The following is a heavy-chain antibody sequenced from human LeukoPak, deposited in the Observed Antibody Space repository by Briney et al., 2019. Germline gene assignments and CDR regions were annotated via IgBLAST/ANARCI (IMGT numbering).Heavy chain of an antibody. J-gene: IGHJ4*02. Sequence: GGSLRLSCAAPGFTVSSNYMGWVRQAPGKGLEWVSVIYSGGSTYYADSVKGRFTISRDNSKNTLYLQMNSLRAEDTAVYYCARDRWLGSYYFDYWGQGTLVTVSS. CDR3: ARDRWLGSYYFDY. CDR1: GFTVSSNY. D-gene: IGHD3-10*01. CDR2: IYSGGST. V-gene: IGHV3-66*01.